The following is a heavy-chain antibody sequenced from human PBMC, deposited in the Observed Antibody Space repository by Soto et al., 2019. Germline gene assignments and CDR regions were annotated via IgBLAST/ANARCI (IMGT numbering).Heavy chain of an antibody. CDR1: GFTFSTYA. V-gene: IGHV3-30-3*01. Sequence: QVQLVESGGGVVQPGRSLRLSCAASGFTFSTYAMPWVRQAPGKGLEWVAVISYDGSNKYYADSVKGRFTISRDNSKNTLYLQMNSLRAEDTAVYYCARDYRDAFDIWGQWTMVTVSS. CDR2: ISYDGSNK. CDR3: ARDYRDAFDI. J-gene: IGHJ3*02.